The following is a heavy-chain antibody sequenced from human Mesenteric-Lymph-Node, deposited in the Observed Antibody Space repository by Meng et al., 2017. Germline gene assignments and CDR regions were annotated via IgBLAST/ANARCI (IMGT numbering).Heavy chain of an antibody. V-gene: IGHV3-49*04. CDR2: IRSKAYGGTT. CDR1: GFTFGDYA. Sequence: GSLRLSCTASGFTFGDYAVSWVRQAPGKGLEWVSFIRSKAYGGTTEYAASVKGRFTISRDDSKSIAYLQMNSLKTEDTAVYYCTRGFASGRYRADSWGQGTLVTVSS. CDR3: TRGFASGRYRADS. J-gene: IGHJ5*02. D-gene: IGHD1-26*01.